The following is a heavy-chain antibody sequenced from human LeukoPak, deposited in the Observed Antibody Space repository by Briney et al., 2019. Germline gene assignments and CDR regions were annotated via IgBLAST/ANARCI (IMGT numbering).Heavy chain of an antibody. CDR2: IYHSGST. CDR3: ARARDSLDY. D-gene: IGHD2-21*01. V-gene: IGHV4-38-2*01. J-gene: IGHJ4*02. Sequence: SETLSLTCAVSGYSISSGYYWGWIRPPPGKGLEWIGSIYHSGSTYYNPSLKSRVTISVDTSKNQFSLKLSSVTAADTAVYYCARARDSLDYWGRETLVTVSS. CDR1: GYSISSGYY.